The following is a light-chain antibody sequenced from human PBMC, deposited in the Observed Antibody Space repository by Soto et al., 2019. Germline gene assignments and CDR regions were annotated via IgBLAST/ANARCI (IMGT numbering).Light chain of an antibody. V-gene: IGLV2-8*01. CDR3: GSYAGNTNFV. CDR2: EIN. CDR1: RSDIGDSNF. Sequence: QSVLTQPPSASGSPGRSVTISCTGTRSDIGDSNFVSWYQQHPGEAPKLLIFEINKRPSGVPGRFSGSKSGNTASLTVSGLQAEDEADYYCGSYAGNTNFVFGTGTKVTVL. J-gene: IGLJ1*01.